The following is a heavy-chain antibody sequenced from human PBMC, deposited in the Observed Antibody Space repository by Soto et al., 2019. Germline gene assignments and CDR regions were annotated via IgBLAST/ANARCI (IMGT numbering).Heavy chain of an antibody. Sequence: GGXLRLSCAASGXXXXXXAMSWVRXXPGKGLEWVSAISGSGGSTYYADSVKGRFTISRDNSKNTLYLQMNSLRSEDTAVYYCAKVNGLLGVVQAAIFDPWGQGTLVTVSS. J-gene: IGHJ5*02. D-gene: IGHD2-2*01. CDR3: AKVNGLLGVVQAAIFDP. CDR1: GXXXXXXA. CDR2: ISGSGGST. V-gene: IGHV3-23*01.